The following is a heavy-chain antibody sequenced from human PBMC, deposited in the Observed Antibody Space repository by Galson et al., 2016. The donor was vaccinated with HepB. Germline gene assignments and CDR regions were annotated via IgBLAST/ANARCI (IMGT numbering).Heavy chain of an antibody. CDR3: AKWGGSSITIFGVYYFDY. D-gene: IGHD3-3*01. CDR2: ISNEGTYK. CDR1: GFTFSNYA. Sequence: SLRLSCAASGFTFSNYAMYWVRQAPGKGLEWVAVISNEGTYKYYIDSVKGRFTISRDNSKNTLYLQMDTLGVEDTAVYYCAKWGGSSITIFGVYYFDYWGQGTLVTVSS. J-gene: IGHJ4*02. V-gene: IGHV3-30*18.